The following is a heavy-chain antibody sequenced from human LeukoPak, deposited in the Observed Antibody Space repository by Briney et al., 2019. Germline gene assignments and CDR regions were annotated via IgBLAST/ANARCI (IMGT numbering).Heavy chain of an antibody. Sequence: PGGSLRLSCAASGFTFSSSEMSWDRQAPGKGLEWVSYITSGGGPAYYADSVKGRFTISRDNARNSLFLQMNGLRAEDTAVYYCARDQRWFGELDFWGQGTLVTVSS. J-gene: IGHJ4*02. CDR1: GFTFSSSE. D-gene: IGHD3-10*01. CDR3: ARDQRWFGELDF. CDR2: ITSGGGPA. V-gene: IGHV3-48*03.